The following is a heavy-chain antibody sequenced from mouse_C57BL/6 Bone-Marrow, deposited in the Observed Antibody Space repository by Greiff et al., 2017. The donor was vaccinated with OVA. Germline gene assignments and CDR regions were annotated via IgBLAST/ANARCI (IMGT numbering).Heavy chain of an antibody. CDR1: GYTFTSYW. V-gene: IGHV1-69*01. CDR3: ARHDYGYDWYFDV. J-gene: IGHJ1*03. Sequence: QVQLQQSGAELVMPGASVKLSCKASGYTFTSYWMHWVKQRPGQGLEWIGEIDPSDSYTNYNQKFKGKSTLTVDKSSSTAYMQLSSLTSEDSAVYYCARHDYGYDWYFDVWGTGTTVTVSS. CDR2: IDPSDSYT. D-gene: IGHD2-2*01.